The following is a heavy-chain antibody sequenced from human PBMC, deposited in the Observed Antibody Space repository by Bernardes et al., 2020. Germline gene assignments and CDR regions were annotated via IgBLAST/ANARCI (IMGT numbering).Heavy chain of an antibody. Sequence: GSLRLSCAASGFTFSSYAMSWVRQAPGKGLEWVSTISVSGDTTYYADSVKGRFTISRDNSKNTLYLQMNSLRTEDTAVYYCAKVRIGYNYGDFDYWGQGTLVTVSS. CDR1: GFTFSSYA. J-gene: IGHJ4*02. V-gene: IGHV3-23*01. CDR2: ISVSGDTT. D-gene: IGHD5-12*01. CDR3: AKVRIGYNYGDFDY.